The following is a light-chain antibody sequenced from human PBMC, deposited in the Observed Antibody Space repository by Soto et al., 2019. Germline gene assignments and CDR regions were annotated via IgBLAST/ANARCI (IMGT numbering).Light chain of an antibody. Sequence: AIQMTQSPSSLSASVGDRVTITCRASQGIRNDLGWYQQKPGTAPKLLIYAASTLQSGVPSRFSGSGSGTEFTLTISSLQPDDFATYYCQQYNNYSPRNTFGQGTKVDIK. CDR1: QGIRND. V-gene: IGKV1-6*01. CDR2: AAS. J-gene: IGKJ2*01. CDR3: QQYNNYSPRNT.